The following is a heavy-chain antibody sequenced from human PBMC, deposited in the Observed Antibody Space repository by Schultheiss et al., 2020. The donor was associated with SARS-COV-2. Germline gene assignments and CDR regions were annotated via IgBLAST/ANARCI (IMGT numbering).Heavy chain of an antibody. CDR3: ARDQGRGSGWYAH. D-gene: IGHD6-19*01. J-gene: IGHJ4*02. V-gene: IGHV3-48*01. Sequence: GESLKISCAASGFTFSSYSMHWVRQAPGKGLQWVSWIGTGSTTMYYADSLKGRFTISRDNAKNTLYLQMNSLRAEDTAVYYCARDQGRGSGWYAHWGQGTLVTVSS. CDR1: GFTFSSYS. CDR2: IGTGSTTM.